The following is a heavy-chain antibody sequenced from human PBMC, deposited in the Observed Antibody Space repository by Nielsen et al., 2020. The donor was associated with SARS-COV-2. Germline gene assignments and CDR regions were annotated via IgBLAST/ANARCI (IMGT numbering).Heavy chain of an antibody. CDR3: ARDDGSYYPVYYFDY. CDR2: ISSSSSTI. D-gene: IGHD1-26*01. J-gene: IGHJ4*02. V-gene: IGHV3-48*02. CDR1: GFTFSSYS. Sequence: GGSLRLSCAASGFTFSSYSMNRVRQAPGKGLEWVSYISSSSSTIYYADSVKGRFTISRDNAKNSLYLQMNSLRDEDTAVYYCARDDGSYYPVYYFDYWGQGTLVTVSS.